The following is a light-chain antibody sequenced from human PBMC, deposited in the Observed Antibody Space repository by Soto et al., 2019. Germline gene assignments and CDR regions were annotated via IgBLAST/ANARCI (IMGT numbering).Light chain of an antibody. V-gene: IGKV1-8*01. CDR3: QQYYSYPLT. CDR2: GAS. Sequence: AIRMTQSPSSFSASTGDRVTITCRASQGISSYLAWYQQKPGKAPKLLIYGASTLQSGVPSRFSGSGSGTDFTLTISCLQSEDFATYYCQQYYSYPLTFGGGTKVDIK. J-gene: IGKJ4*01. CDR1: QGISSY.